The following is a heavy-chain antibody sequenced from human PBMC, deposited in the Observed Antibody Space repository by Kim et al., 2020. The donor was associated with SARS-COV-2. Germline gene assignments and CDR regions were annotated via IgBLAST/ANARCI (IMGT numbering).Heavy chain of an antibody. D-gene: IGHD6-19*01. J-gene: IGHJ6*02. CDR1: GGSISSYY. Sequence: SETLSLTCTVSGGSISSYYWSWIRQPPGKGLEWIGYIYYSGSTNYNPSLKSRVTISVDTSKNQFSLKLSSVTAADTAVYYCASWGAVAGTYYYYYGMDVWGQGTTVTVSS. CDR3: ASWGAVAGTYYYYYGMDV. V-gene: IGHV4-59*08. CDR2: IYYSGST.